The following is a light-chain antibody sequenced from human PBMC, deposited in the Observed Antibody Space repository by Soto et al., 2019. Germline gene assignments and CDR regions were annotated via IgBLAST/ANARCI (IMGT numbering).Light chain of an antibody. CDR3: SSFAGSNNFPYV. CDR1: SSDVGGYNY. Sequence: QSALTQPASVSGSPGQSITISCTGTSSDVGGYNYVSWYQHHPGKAPKLMIYEVNKRPSGVPDRFSGSKSGNTASLTVSGLQAEDEADYYCSSFAGSNNFPYVFGTGTKVTVL. CDR2: EVN. J-gene: IGLJ1*01. V-gene: IGLV2-8*01.